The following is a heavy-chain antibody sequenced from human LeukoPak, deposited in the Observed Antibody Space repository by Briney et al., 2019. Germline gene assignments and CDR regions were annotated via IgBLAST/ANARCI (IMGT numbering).Heavy chain of an antibody. J-gene: IGHJ3*02. CDR3: ARPCSSTSCYGAFDI. V-gene: IGHV4-4*07. CDR1: GGSISSYY. Sequence: SETLSLTCTVSGGSISSYYWSWIRQPAGKGLEWIGRIYTSGSTNYNPSLKSRVTMSVDTSKNQFSLKLSSVTAADTAVYYCARPCSSTSCYGAFDIWGQGTMVTVSS. D-gene: IGHD2-2*01. CDR2: IYTSGST.